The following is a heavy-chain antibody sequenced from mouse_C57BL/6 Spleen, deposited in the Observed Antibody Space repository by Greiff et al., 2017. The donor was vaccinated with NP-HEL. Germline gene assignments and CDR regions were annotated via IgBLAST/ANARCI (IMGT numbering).Heavy chain of an antibody. J-gene: IGHJ4*01. D-gene: IGHD2-3*01. V-gene: IGHV1-72*01. Sequence: VQLQQSGAELVKPGASVKLSCKASGYTFTSYWMHWVKQRPGRGLEWIGRIDPNSGGTKYNEKFKSKATLTVDKPSSTAYMQLSSLTSEDSAVYYCARSRWLLQGDAMDYRGQGTSVTVSS. CDR2: IDPNSGGT. CDR3: ARSRWLLQGDAMDY. CDR1: GYTFTSYW.